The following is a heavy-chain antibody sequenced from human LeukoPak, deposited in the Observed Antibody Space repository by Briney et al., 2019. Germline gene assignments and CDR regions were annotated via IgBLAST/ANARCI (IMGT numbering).Heavy chain of an antibody. D-gene: IGHD5-18*01. V-gene: IGHV4-34*01. CDR1: GGSFSGYY. CDR2: NHSGTT. Sequence: SETLSLTCAVYGGSFSGYYWSWIGQPPGKGLEWIGTNHSGTTYYSPSLKTRVTISVDTSKNHFSLKLSSVTAADTAVYYCARVDSTYGYAGGNYFDSWGQGTLVTVSS. J-gene: IGHJ4*02. CDR3: ARVDSTYGYAGGNYFDS.